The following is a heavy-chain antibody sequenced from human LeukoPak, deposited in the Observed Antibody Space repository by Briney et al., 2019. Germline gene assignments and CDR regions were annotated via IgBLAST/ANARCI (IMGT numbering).Heavy chain of an antibody. Sequence: GSLRLSCAASGFTFSSYAMSWVRQPPGKGLEWIREINHSGSTKFNPSLKSRVTISVDTSNNRFSLKLSSVTAADTAVYYCARELVGVPHSSSSADYFDYWGQGTLVAVSS. V-gene: IGHV4-34*01. CDR2: INHSGST. CDR1: GFTFSSYA. D-gene: IGHD6-6*01. CDR3: ARELVGVPHSSSSADYFDY. J-gene: IGHJ4*02.